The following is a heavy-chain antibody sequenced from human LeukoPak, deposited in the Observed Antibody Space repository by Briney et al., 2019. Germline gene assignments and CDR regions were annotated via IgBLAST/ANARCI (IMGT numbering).Heavy chain of an antibody. D-gene: IGHD1-26*01. Sequence: PGGSQRLSCAASGFTFSSYWMHWVRQAPGKGLVWVSRINSDGSSTSYADSVKGRFTISRDNAKNTLYLQMNSLRAEDTAVYYCVSGSYYDGMDVWGQGTTVTVSS. V-gene: IGHV3-74*01. CDR3: VSGSYYDGMDV. J-gene: IGHJ6*02. CDR1: GFTFSSYW. CDR2: INSDGSST.